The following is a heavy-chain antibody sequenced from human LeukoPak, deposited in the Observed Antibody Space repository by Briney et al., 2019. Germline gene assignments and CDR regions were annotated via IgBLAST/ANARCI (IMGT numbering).Heavy chain of an antibody. CDR3: ARRDGSWYVYFQH. V-gene: IGHV4-59*01. D-gene: IGHD6-13*01. Sequence: SETLSLTCTVSGGSISSYYWSWIRQPPGKGLEWIGYIYYSGSTNYNPSLKSRVTISVDTSKNQFSLKLSSVTAADTAVYYCARRDGSWYVYFQHWGQGTLVTVSS. CDR2: IYYSGST. J-gene: IGHJ1*01. CDR1: GGSISSYY.